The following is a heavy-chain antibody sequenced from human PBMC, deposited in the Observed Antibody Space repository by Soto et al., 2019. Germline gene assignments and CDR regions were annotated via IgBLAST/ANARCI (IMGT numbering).Heavy chain of an antibody. D-gene: IGHD6-13*01. V-gene: IGHV4-61*01. Sequence: PSETLSLTCTVPHGSVSSGSYYWSWIRQPPGKGLEWIGHIYSSGNTLYNPSLKSRVIISIDTSMNQFSLKLSSVTAADTAVYYCARDLVPFFDSWGQGTLVTVSS. J-gene: IGHJ4*02. CDR3: ARDLVPFFDS. CDR2: IYSSGNT. CDR1: HGSVSSGSYY.